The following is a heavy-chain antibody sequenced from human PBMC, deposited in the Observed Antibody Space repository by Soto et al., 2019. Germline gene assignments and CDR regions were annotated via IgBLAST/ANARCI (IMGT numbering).Heavy chain of an antibody. CDR1: GGTFNNYA. D-gene: IGHD3-22*01. CDR3: TSCGSRYHIIGYFLGIDGMDV. J-gene: IGHJ6*02. CDR2: TIHMFGTT. Sequence: QVQLVQSGAEVKKPESSVRVSCKASGGTFNNYAITWVRQATGQGLEWLGGTIHMFGTTNYAEKFQGRVTITADESTNTAYMELSSLGSEDTAIYYCTSCGSRYHIIGYFLGIDGMDVWGQGTTVIVSS. V-gene: IGHV1-69*12.